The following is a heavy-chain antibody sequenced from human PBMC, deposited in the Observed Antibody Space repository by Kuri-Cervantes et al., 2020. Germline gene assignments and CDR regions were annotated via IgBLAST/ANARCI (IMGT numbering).Heavy chain of an antibody. CDR1: GFTFSSYA. CDR2: ISWNSGSI. D-gene: IGHD6-19*01. Sequence: SLKISCAASGFTFSSYAMHWVRQAPGKGLEWVSGISWNSGSIGYADSVKGRFTISRDNAKNSLYLQMNSLRAEDTALYYCAKEGYSSGWSRGGFDYWGQGTLVTVSS. CDR3: AKEGYSSGWSRGGFDY. J-gene: IGHJ4*02. V-gene: IGHV3-9*01.